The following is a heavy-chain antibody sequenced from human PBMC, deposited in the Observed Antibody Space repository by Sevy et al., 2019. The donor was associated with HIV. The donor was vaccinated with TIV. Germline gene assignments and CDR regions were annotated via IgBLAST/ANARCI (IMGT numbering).Heavy chain of an antibody. D-gene: IGHD1-26*01. CDR2: INPNSGGT. CDR1: GYTFTGYY. V-gene: IGHV1-2*02. CDR3: ARDQYGVGATGGYYYGMDV. Sequence: ASVKVSCKASGYTFTGYYMHWVRQAPGQGLEWMGWINPNSGGTNYAQKFQGRVTMTRDTSISTAYMELSRLRSDDTAVYYCARDQYGVGATGGYYYGMDVWGQGITVTVSS. J-gene: IGHJ6*02.